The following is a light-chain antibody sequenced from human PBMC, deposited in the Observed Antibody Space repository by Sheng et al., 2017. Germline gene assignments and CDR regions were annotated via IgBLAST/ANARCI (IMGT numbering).Light chain of an antibody. V-gene: IGLV2-14*03. J-gene: IGLJ1*01. CDR2: DVR. Sequence: QSALTQPASVSGSPGQSITISCSGTTDGLKYYNFVSWHQQRPGQTPTLLIYDVRNRPPGVSRRFSGSKSGITAYLTISGLQAEDEADYYCSSYAAAGAPYVFGPGTTVTVL. CDR3: SSYAAAGAPYV. CDR1: TDGLKYYNF.